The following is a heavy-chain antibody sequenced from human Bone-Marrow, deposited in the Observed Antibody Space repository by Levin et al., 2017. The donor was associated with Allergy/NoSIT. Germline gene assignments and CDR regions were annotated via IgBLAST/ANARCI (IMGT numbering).Heavy chain of an antibody. CDR3: ARRKGAVVEAFDV. CDR2: IYHSGST. J-gene: IGHJ3*01. Sequence: SETLSLTCTVPDGSISSYFWSWIRQSPGKGLEWIGYIYHSGSTNSNPSLRSRVTMSIDTSKNQFSLNLTSVTAAHTAIYYCARRKGAVVEAFDVWGQGTMVSVS. CDR1: DGSISSYF. V-gene: IGHV4-59*08. D-gene: IGHD1-26*01.